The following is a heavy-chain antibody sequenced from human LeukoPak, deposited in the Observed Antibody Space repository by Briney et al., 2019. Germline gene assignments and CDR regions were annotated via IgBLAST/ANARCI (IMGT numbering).Heavy chain of an antibody. CDR3: ARAGDRSGYSDY. V-gene: IGHV4-59*12. CDR2: IYGGNT. Sequence: KASETLSLTCTVSGGSISSYSWNWIRQPPGNGLEWIGRIYGGNTNYNPSLMSRVTISFDTSRNHLSLKLSSVTAADTAVYYCARAGDRSGYSDYWGQGTLVTVSS. D-gene: IGHD3-22*01. J-gene: IGHJ4*02. CDR1: GGSISSYS.